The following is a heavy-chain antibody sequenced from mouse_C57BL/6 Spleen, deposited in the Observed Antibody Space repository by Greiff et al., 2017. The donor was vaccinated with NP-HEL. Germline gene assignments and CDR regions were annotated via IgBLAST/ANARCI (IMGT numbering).Heavy chain of an antibody. Sequence: QVQLQQSGAELVKPGASVKVSCKASGYAFSSYWMNWVKQRPGKGLEWIGQIYPGDGDTNYNGKFKGKATLTADKSSSTAYMQLSSLTSEDSAVYFCAREGDPRAMDYWGQGTSVTVSS. V-gene: IGHV1-80*01. CDR3: AREGDPRAMDY. J-gene: IGHJ4*01. CDR2: IYPGDGDT. CDR1: GYAFSSYW.